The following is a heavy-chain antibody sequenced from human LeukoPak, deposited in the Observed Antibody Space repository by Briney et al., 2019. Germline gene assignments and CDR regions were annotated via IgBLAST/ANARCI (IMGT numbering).Heavy chain of an antibody. J-gene: IGHJ3*02. Sequence: GGSLRLSCAASGFTFSDYYMSWIRQAPGKGLEWVSYISSSGSTYYADSVKGRFTISRDNSKNTLYLQMNSLRAEDTAVYYCAKGMGSSGWSDAFDIWGQGTMVTVSS. D-gene: IGHD6-19*01. CDR1: GFTFSDYY. CDR3: AKGMGSSGWSDAFDI. V-gene: IGHV3-11*01. CDR2: ISSSGST.